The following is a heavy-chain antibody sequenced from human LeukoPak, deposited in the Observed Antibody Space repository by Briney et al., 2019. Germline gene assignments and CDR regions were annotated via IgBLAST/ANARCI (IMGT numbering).Heavy chain of an antibody. J-gene: IGHJ4*02. V-gene: IGHV3-74*01. CDR1: GFAFSSYW. CDR2: INSDGSST. Sequence: PGGSLRLSCAASGFAFSSYWMHWVRQAPGKGLVWVSRINSDGSSTNYADSVKGRFTISRDNSKDTLYLQMNSLRAEDTAVYYCAKRPSDYGDYVSYFDYWGQGTLVTVSS. D-gene: IGHD4-17*01. CDR3: AKRPSDYGDYVSYFDY.